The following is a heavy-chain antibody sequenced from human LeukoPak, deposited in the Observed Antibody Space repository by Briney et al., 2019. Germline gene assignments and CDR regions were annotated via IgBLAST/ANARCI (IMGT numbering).Heavy chain of an antibody. CDR1: GGSFSGYY. CDR3: ASRPVGSSWPHCFDY. D-gene: IGHD6-13*01. V-gene: IGHV4-34*01. Sequence: SETLSLTCAVYGGSFSGYYWCWSRQPPGQGVGWRGEINHSGSTNYNPSLKSRVTISVDTSKIQCSLKLSSVTAADTAVYYCASRPVGSSWPHCFDYWGEGTLVTVYS. CDR2: INHSGST. J-gene: IGHJ4*02.